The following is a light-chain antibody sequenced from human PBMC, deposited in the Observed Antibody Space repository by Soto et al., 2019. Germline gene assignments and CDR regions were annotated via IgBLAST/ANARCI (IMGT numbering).Light chain of an antibody. V-gene: IGLV2-14*01. J-gene: IGLJ1*01. Sequence: QSVLTQPASVSGSPGQSITISCTGTSSDIGGYNFVSWYQQHPGKAPKLMIFEVSKRPSGVSNRFSGSKSGNTASLTISGLQAEDEADYYCSSYTSSTTNVFGTGTNLTVL. CDR2: EVS. CDR3: SSYTSSTTNV. CDR1: SSDIGGYNF.